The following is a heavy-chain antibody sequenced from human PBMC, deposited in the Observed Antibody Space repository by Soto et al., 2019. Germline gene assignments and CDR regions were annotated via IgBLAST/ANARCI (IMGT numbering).Heavy chain of an antibody. V-gene: IGHV3-30*14. Sequence: QVQLVESGGGVVQPGRSLRLSCAASGFIVSTYALHWVRQAPGKGLQWVAVILYDGSNKYYADSVKGRFTISRDISKNTVYFQMNTLRTEDTALYYCARDATTMDVWGQGTTVTVSS. CDR1: GFIVSTYA. J-gene: IGHJ6*02. CDR2: ILYDGSNK. D-gene: IGHD5-12*01. CDR3: ARDATTMDV.